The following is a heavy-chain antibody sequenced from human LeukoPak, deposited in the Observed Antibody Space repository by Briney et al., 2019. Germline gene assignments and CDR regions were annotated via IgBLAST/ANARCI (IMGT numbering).Heavy chain of an antibody. CDR3: AKRGLAAAASFDY. CDR1: GFTFSSYN. CDR2: ISISESDI. V-gene: IGHV3-21*01. J-gene: IGHJ4*02. D-gene: IGHD6-13*01. Sequence: GRSLRLSCAASGFTFSSYNMNWVRQAPGKGLEWVSAISISESDIYYADSVKGRFTISRDNAKNLLYLQMNSLRAEDTAVYYCAKRGLAAAASFDYWGQGTLVTVSS.